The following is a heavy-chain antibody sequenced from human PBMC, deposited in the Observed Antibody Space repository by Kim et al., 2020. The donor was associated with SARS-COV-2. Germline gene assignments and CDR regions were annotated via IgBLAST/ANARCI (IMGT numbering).Heavy chain of an antibody. V-gene: IGHV3-48*02. Sequence: GGSLRLSCAASGFTFTTYNMNWVRQAPGKGLEWISYISLTDAIYYADSVKGRFTISRDYAKNSLDLQMNSLRDEDTAVYYCARDWNWGIDVWGQGTLVTV. CDR2: ISLTDAI. CDR1: GFTFTTYN. D-gene: IGHD7-27*01. CDR3: ARDWNWGIDV. J-gene: IGHJ4*02.